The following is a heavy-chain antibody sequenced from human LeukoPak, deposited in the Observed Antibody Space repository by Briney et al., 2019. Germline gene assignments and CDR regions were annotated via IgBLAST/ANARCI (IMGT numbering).Heavy chain of an antibody. CDR2: IHYTGRT. V-gene: IGHV4-59*08. CDR1: GGSISGYY. J-gene: IGHJ4*02. CDR3: ARHTAGGSWPLDY. D-gene: IGHD1-26*01. Sequence: SETLSLTCTVSGGSISGYYWSWIRQPPGKTLEWIAHIHYTGRTTYNPSLQSRVTMSLDTSRNQFSLKLNSVSATDTAVYYCARHTAGGSWPLDYWGPGTLVTVSS.